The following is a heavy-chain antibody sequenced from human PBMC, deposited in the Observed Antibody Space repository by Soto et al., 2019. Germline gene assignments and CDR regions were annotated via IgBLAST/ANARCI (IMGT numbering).Heavy chain of an antibody. J-gene: IGHJ6*02. V-gene: IGHV4-34*01. CDR1: GGSFSGYY. Sequence: SETLSLTXAVYGGSFSGYYWSWIRQPPGKGLEWIGEINHSGSTNYNPSLKSRVTISVDTSKNQFSLKLSSVTAADTAVYYCRLYRSSTSCRMRYYYYGMDVWGQGTTVTVSS. D-gene: IGHD2-2*01. CDR2: INHSGST. CDR3: RLYRSSTSCRMRYYYYGMDV.